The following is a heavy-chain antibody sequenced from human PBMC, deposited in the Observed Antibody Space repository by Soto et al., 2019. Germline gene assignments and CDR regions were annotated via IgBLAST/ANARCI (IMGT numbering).Heavy chain of an antibody. CDR1: GVSVSSRGFY. Sequence: QVHLQESGPGLVKPSETLSLLCTVSGVSVSSRGFYWSWIRQSPERGLEWIGYIAYSGTTNYNPSLKSRVTISVDTSHNQFSLRLSSVTAADTAVYFCARDYITHPNYHFDYWGQGTRVTVSS. D-gene: IGHD1-20*01. J-gene: IGHJ4*02. CDR2: IAYSGTT. CDR3: ARDYITHPNYHFDY. V-gene: IGHV4-61*08.